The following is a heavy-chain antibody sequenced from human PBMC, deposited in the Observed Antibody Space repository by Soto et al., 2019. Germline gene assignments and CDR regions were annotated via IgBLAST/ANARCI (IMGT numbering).Heavy chain of an antibody. CDR2: IYHSGST. V-gene: IGHV4-4*02. CDR1: GDSISSSNW. CDR3: AREDGVRSDGSCSKYKYYYGMDV. J-gene: IGHJ6*02. Sequence: SETLSLTCAVSGDSISSSNWWSWVRQPPGKGLEWIGEIYHSGSTNYNPSLKSRVTISVDKSKNQFSLKLSSVTSADTAVYYCAREDGVRSDGSCSKYKYYYGMDVWGQGTTVTVSS. D-gene: IGHD2-15*01.